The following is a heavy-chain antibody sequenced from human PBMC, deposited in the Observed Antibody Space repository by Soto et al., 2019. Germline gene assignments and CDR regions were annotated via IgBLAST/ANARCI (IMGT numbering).Heavy chain of an antibody. CDR3: ARDKVVRGVMYGMDV. V-gene: IGHV3-23*01. J-gene: IGHJ6*02. CDR2: TGLNGRTT. D-gene: IGHD3-10*01. CDR1: GFTFIMSA. Sequence: GGSLRLSCASSGFTFIMSAMSWVRQAPGKGLEWVSTTGLNGRTTYYADSVKGRFTVSRDNSKNTLYLQMNSLRAEDTAVYYCARDKVVRGVMYGMDVWGQGTTVTVSS.